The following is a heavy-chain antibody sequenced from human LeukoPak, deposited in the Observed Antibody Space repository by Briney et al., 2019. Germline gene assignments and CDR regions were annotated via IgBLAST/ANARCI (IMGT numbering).Heavy chain of an antibody. CDR1: GGTFSSYA. V-gene: IGHV1-69*05. J-gene: IGHJ4*02. Sequence: ASVKVSCKASGGTFSSYAISWVRQAPGQGLEWMGGIIPIFGTANYAQKLQGRVTMTTDTSTSTAYMELRSLRSDDTAVYYCARDALPRYSSSWYPFDYWGQGTLVTVSS. CDR3: ARDALPRYSSSWYPFDY. D-gene: IGHD6-13*01. CDR2: IIPIFGTA.